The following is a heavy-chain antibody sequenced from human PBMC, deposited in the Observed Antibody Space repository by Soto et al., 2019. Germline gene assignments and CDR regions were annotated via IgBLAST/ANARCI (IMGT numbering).Heavy chain of an antibody. Sequence: GASVKVSCKASGYAFISYGISWVRQAPGQGLEWMGWISAYNGNTKYTQKLQGRVTMTTDTSTSTAYMELRSLRSDDTAVYYCARDPEVATEYFQHWGQGTLVTVSS. CDR2: ISAYNGNT. D-gene: IGHD5-12*01. CDR3: ARDPEVATEYFQH. CDR1: GYAFISYG. J-gene: IGHJ1*01. V-gene: IGHV1-18*01.